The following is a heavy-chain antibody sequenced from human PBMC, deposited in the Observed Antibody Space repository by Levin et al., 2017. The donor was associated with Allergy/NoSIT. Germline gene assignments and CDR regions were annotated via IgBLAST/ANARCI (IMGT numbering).Heavy chain of an antibody. V-gene: IGHV4-39*01. CDR1: GGSISSRSYY. D-gene: IGHD2-15*01. Sequence: SQTLSLTCTVSGGSISSRSYYWGWIRQPPGKGLEWIGNIYYSGNSYSNTSLKSRVTISVDTSKNQFSLKLSSVTAADTAVYYCARQDCVGGNCYSRASAFDIWGQGTMVTVSS. J-gene: IGHJ3*02. CDR3: ARQDCVGGNCYSRASAFDI. CDR2: IYYSGNS.